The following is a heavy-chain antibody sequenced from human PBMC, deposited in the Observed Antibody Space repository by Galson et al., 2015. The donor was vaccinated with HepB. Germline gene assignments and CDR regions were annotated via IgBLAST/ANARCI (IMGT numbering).Heavy chain of an antibody. CDR1: GFTFSSYW. J-gene: IGHJ4*02. D-gene: IGHD4-23*01. V-gene: IGHV3-74*01. CDR2: INSDGSST. CDR3: ASYGGNPPQV. Sequence: SLRLSCAASGFTFSSYWMHWVRQVPGKGLVWVSRINSDGSSTTYADSVKGRFTISRDNAKNTLYLQMNSLRAEDTAVYYCASYGGNPPQVWGQGTLVTVPS.